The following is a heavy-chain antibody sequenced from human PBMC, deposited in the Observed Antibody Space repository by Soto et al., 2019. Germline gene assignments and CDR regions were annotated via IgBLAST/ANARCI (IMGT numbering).Heavy chain of an antibody. CDR3: AKLRYFDWSTYNCVEY. CDR2: ISGSGATT. V-gene: IGHV3-23*01. Sequence: EVQLLESGGGLVQPGGSLRLSCAASGFTFSSYAMTWVRQAPGKGLEWVSGISGSGATTSYADSVKGRFTVSRDTSKNALYLQMSSLRVEDTAVYHCAKLRYFDWSTYNCVEYCGQGTPVIVSS. CDR1: GFTFSSYA. J-gene: IGHJ4*02. D-gene: IGHD3-9*01.